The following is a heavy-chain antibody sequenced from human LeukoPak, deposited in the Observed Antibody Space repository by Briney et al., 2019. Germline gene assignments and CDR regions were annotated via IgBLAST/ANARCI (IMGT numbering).Heavy chain of an antibody. D-gene: IGHD4-17*01. CDR2: ISGSGGST. J-gene: IGHJ4*02. V-gene: IGHV3-23*01. CDR3: AKGQRGYCDSRNFDY. CDR1: GFTFSSYA. Sequence: GGSLRLSRAASGFTFSSYAMSWVRQAPGKGLEWVSAISGSGGSTYYADSVKGRFTISRDNSKNTLYLQMNSLRAEDTAVYYCAKGQRGYCDSRNFDYWGQGTLVTVSS.